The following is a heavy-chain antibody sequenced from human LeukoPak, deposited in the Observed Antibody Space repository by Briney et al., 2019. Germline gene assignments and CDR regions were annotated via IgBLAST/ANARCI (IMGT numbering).Heavy chain of an antibody. CDR1: GGSVTDYY. Sequence: PSETLSLTCTVSGGSVTDYYWSWIRQSPGKGLEWIGYIYYTGTSYNPSLKSRVTISVDTSKNQFSLKLSSVTAADTAVYYCARYCSGGSCYSPSTFDIWGQGTMVTVSS. J-gene: IGHJ3*02. D-gene: IGHD2-15*01. V-gene: IGHV4-59*02. CDR2: IYYTGT. CDR3: ARYCSGGSCYSPSTFDI.